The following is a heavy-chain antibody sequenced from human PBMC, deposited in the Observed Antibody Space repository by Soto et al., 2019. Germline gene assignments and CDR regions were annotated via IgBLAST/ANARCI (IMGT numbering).Heavy chain of an antibody. CDR3: AKDRRKWGDSPFEK. CDR2: ISNDGSDE. D-gene: IGHD2-21*02. V-gene: IGHV3-30*18. CDR1: GFTFSKFG. J-gene: IGHJ4*02. Sequence: QVQLVESGGGVVQPGRSLRLSCAASGFTFSKFGMHWLRQAPGRGLEWVAGISNDGSDEYYVDSVKGRFNISRDNSKITLILQMNSLIFEDTAVYFCAKDRRKWGDSPFEKWGQGTLVTVSS.